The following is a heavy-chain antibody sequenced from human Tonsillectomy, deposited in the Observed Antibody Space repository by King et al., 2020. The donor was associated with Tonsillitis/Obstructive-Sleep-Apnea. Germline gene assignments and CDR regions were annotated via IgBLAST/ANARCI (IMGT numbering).Heavy chain of an antibody. D-gene: IGHD3-3*01. CDR1: GGSISSGGYY. V-gene: IGHV4-31*03. J-gene: IGHJ6*02. CDR2: SYYSGST. Sequence: VQLQESGPGLVKPSQTLSLTCTVSGGSISSGGYYWSWIRQHPGKGLEWIGYSYYSGSTYYNPSLKSRVTISVDTSKNQFSLKLSSVTAADTAVYYCARDRYPGILSGTDVWGQGTTVTVSS. CDR3: ARDRYPGILSGTDV.